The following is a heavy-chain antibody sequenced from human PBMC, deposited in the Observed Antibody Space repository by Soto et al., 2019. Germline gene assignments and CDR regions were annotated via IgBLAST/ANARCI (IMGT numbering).Heavy chain of an antibody. CDR3: AQRGYDYYHSLDV. D-gene: IGHD3-10*01. CDR1: GFTFANYA. V-gene: IGHV3-23*01. CDR2: TRGSGGSP. Sequence: GGSLRLSCVGSGFTFANYAIRWVRHAPGKGLEWVSGTRGSGGSPYFADSVRGRFTLSRDNSKNTLFLEMNSLRVEDTAVYYCAQRGYDYYHSLDVWGQGTTVTVSS. J-gene: IGHJ6*02.